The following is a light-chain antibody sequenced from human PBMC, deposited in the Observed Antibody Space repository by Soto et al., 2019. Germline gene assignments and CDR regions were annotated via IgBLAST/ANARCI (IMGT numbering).Light chain of an antibody. CDR2: GAS. V-gene: IGKV3-15*01. CDR3: QQYNNWPQT. Sequence: EAVLTQSPATLSVSPGEGATLSCRASQNVATNLARYQQRPGQAPRLLIYGASKRAIGLPARFSGSGSGTEFTLTITSLQSEDFAVYSCQQYNNWPQTFGQGTKVEIK. CDR1: QNVATN. J-gene: IGKJ1*01.